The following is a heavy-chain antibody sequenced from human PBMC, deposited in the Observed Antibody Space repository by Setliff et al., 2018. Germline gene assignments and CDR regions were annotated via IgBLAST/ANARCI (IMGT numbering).Heavy chain of an antibody. J-gene: IGHJ3*02. D-gene: IGHD6-25*01. CDR1: GFTFSNYE. CDR3: ARSPANGGHDAFDI. Sequence: PGGSLRLSCAASGFTFSNYEMNWVRQAPGKGLEWVSSISPDSIHIYYADSVKGRFTISRDNARDSLYLHMNSLGAEDTAVYYCARSPANGGHDAFDIWGQGTMVTVSS. CDR2: ISPDSIHI. V-gene: IGHV3-21*01.